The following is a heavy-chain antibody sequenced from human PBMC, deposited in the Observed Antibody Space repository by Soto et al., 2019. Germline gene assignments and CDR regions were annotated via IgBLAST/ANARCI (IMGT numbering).Heavy chain of an antibody. CDR3: VRDGTKNLREWFDP. Sequence: PSETLCVPSIISGASISVFCWRWIRKSAGKGLEGIGRIYAPGTTDYNPSLKSGVMMSVDTSKNQLSLKLRSVTAPDTAVYYCVRDGTKNLREWFDPWGQGISVTGSS. CDR1: GASISVFC. CDR2: IYAPGTT. V-gene: IGHV4-4*07. J-gene: IGHJ5*02. D-gene: IGHD1-1*01.